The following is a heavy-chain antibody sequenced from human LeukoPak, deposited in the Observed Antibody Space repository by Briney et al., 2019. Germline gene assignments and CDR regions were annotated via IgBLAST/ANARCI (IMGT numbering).Heavy chain of an antibody. J-gene: IGHJ3*02. D-gene: IGHD3-22*01. CDR2: ISAYNGNT. CDR1: GYTFTNYG. V-gene: IGHV1-18*01. CDR3: ARDPYYYDSSAQWEAFDI. Sequence: EASVKVSCKASGYTFTNYGISWVRQAPGQGLEWMGWISAYNGNTSYAQKLRGRVTMTTDTSTSTAYMELRSLRSDDTAVYYCARDPYYYDSSAQWEAFDIWGQGTMVTVSS.